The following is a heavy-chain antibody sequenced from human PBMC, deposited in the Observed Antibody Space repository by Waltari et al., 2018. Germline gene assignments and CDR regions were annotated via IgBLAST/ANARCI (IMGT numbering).Heavy chain of an antibody. CDR3: ASRRIVATTSTYYFDY. D-gene: IGHD5-12*01. J-gene: IGHJ4*02. Sequence: QVQLQESGPGLVKPSETLSLTCTVSGYSISSGYYWGWFRQPPGKGLEWIGSIYHGGSTYYNPSLKSRVTISVDTSKNQFSLKLSSVTAADTAVYYCASRRIVATTSTYYFDYWGQGTLVTVSS. V-gene: IGHV4-38-2*02. CDR1: GYSISSGYY. CDR2: IYHGGST.